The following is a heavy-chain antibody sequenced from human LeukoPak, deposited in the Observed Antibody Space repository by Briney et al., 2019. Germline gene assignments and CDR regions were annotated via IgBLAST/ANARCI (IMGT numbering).Heavy chain of an antibody. CDR3: ARDGVTSDWDSLPNWFDT. Sequence: GGSLRLSCAASGFTFSSYWMSWVRQAPGKGLEWVANIKQDGRDKYYVDSVKGRFTISRDNAKNSLYLQMNSLRAEDTAVYYCARDGVTSDWDSLPNWFDTWGQGTLVTVSS. J-gene: IGHJ5*02. CDR1: GFTFSSYW. CDR2: IKQDGRDK. D-gene: IGHD6-19*01. V-gene: IGHV3-7*01.